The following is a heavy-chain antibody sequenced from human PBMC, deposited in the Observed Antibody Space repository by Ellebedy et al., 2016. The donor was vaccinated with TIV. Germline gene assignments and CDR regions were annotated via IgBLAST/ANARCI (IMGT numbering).Heavy chain of an antibody. J-gene: IGHJ5*02. CDR1: NFTFSVYW. CDR2: INSDGSST. Sequence: GESLKISCAAYNFTFSVYWMHWVRQVPGKGLVWVSRINSDGSSTSYSDSVKGRFTISRDNAKNTLYLQMNSLRAEDTAVYYCARDPYNWNYVGWFDPWGQGTLVTVSS. D-gene: IGHD1-7*01. CDR3: ARDPYNWNYVGWFDP. V-gene: IGHV3-74*01.